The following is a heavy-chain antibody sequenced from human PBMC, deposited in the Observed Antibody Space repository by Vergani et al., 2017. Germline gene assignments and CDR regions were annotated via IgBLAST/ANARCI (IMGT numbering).Heavy chain of an antibody. CDR3: AREVAAAGPFGWFDP. D-gene: IGHD6-13*01. CDR2: ISGSGSTI. J-gene: IGHJ5*02. CDR1: GFTFSSYA. V-gene: IGHV3-48*04. Sequence: EVQLVESGGGLVQPGGSLRLSCAASGFTFSSYAMSWVRQAPGKGLEWVSAISGSGSTIYYADSVKGRFTISRVNAKNSLYLQMNSLRAEDTAVYYCAREVAAAGPFGWFDPWGQGTLVTVSS.